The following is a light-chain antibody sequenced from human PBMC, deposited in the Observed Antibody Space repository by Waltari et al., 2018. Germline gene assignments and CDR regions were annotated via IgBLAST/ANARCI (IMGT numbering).Light chain of an antibody. CDR2: GAS. CDR3: QQYNNWPLT. Sequence: EIVMTQSPGTLSVSPGERATLSCRASQSVGYNLAWYQQQPGRAPRLLIFGASTRATGVPARFSGSGSGTEFTLTISSLQSEDFAVYYCQQYNNWPLTFGGGTKVEIK. V-gene: IGKV3-15*01. CDR1: QSVGYN. J-gene: IGKJ4*01.